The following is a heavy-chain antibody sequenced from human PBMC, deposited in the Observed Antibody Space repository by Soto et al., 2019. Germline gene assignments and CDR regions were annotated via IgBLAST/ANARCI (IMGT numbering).Heavy chain of an antibody. Sequence: SETLSLTCAVSGYSISSGYYWGWIRQPPGKGLEWIGSIYHSGSTYYNPSLKSRVTISVDTSKNQFSLKLSSVTAADTAVYYCATVGGSYYDFWSRYYRDRVYYYYGMDVWGQGTTVTVSS. J-gene: IGHJ6*02. CDR3: ATVGGSYYDFWSRYYRDRVYYYYGMDV. CDR1: GYSISSGYY. D-gene: IGHD3-3*01. CDR2: IYHSGST. V-gene: IGHV4-38-2*01.